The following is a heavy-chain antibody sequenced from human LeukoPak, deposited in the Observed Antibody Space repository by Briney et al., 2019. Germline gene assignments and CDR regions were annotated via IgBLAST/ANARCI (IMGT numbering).Heavy chain of an antibody. CDR1: EFTFSNYG. V-gene: IGHV3-30*18. CDR3: AKAVEEYFQH. CDR2: ISYDGRTK. J-gene: IGHJ1*01. Sequence: GRSLRLSCAASEFTFSNYGMLWVRQAPGKGLEWVAFISYDGRTKYYADSVKGRFTISRDNSRNTLYLQMNSLRAEDTAVYYCAKAVEEYFQHWGQGTLVTVSS.